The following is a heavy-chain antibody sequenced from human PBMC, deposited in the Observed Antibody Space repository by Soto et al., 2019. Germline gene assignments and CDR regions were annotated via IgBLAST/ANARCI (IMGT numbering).Heavy chain of an antibody. V-gene: IGHV5-51*01. Sequence: GESLKISCKGSGCSFTSYWIAWVREMPGKGLEWMGSIYPGDSDTTYSPSFQGQVTISVDKSISTAYLQWSSLKASDTAMYYCARLRYTYGLWDLDYYGMDVWGQGTSVTVSS. J-gene: IGHJ6*02. CDR1: GCSFTSYW. CDR2: IYPGDSDT. CDR3: ARLRYTYGLWDLDYYGMDV. D-gene: IGHD5-18*01.